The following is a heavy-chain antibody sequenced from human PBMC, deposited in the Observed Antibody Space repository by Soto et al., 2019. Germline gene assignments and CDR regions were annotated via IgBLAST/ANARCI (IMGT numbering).Heavy chain of an antibody. CDR1: GFTFPAYY. Sequence: EVQLVESGGGLVQPGGSLRLSCAASGFTFPAYYMTWVRQAPGKGLEWVASIKSDGSEQFYVDSVKGRFTISRDNAEQALYLQMNSLRAGDTALYYCSRENWFPDYWGQGTLVTVSS. CDR2: IKSDGSEQ. D-gene: IGHD3-10*01. CDR3: SRENWFPDY. V-gene: IGHV3-7*03. J-gene: IGHJ4*02.